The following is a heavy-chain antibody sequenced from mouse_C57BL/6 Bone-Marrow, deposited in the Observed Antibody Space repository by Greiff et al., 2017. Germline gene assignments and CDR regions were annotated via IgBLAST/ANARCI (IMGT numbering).Heavy chain of an antibody. CDR2: ISSGSSTI. J-gene: IGHJ2*01. D-gene: IGHD1-1*01. CDR1: GFTFSDYG. CDR3: ARSYGSSLYYFDY. V-gene: IGHV5-17*01. Sequence: EVQLKESGGGLVKPGGSLKLSCAASGFTFSDYGMHWVRQAPEKGLEWVAYISSGSSTIYYADTVKGRFTISRDNAKNTLFLQMTSLRSEDTAMYYCARSYGSSLYYFDYWGQGTTLTVSS.